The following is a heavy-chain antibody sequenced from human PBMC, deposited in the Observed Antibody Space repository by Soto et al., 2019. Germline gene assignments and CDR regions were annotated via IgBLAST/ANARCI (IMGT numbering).Heavy chain of an antibody. Sequence: SLRLSCAASGFTFSSYSMNWVRQAPGKGLEWVSYISSSSTIYYADSVKGRFTVSRDNAKNSLYLQMNSLRAEDTAVYYCARVILLWFGELRVPYYYYGMDVWGQGTTVTVSS. CDR1: GFTFSSYS. V-gene: IGHV3-48*01. D-gene: IGHD3-10*01. CDR3: ARVILLWFGELRVPYYYYGMDV. J-gene: IGHJ6*02. CDR2: ISSSSTI.